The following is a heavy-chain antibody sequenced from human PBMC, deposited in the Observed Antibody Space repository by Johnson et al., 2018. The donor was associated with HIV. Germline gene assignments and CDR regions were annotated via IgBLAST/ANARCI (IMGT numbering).Heavy chain of an antibody. Sequence: VQLVESGGGLVQPGGSLRLSCAASGFTFSNHHMTWVRQAPGKGLEWVANINQDGSDKYYVESVKGRFTNSRDNAQNSLYLEMNTLRDEDTAVYYCGRESTSGGTAFDIWGQGTMVTVSS. CDR3: GRESTSGGTAFDI. D-gene: IGHD2-15*01. V-gene: IGHV3-7*01. CDR2: INQDGSDK. CDR1: GFTFSNHH. J-gene: IGHJ3*02.